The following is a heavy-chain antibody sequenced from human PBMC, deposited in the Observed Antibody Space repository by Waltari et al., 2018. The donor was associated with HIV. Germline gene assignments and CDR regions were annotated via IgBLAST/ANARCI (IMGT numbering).Heavy chain of an antibody. V-gene: IGHV2-70*01. CDR3: ARSYSGTYANLYYYYYGMDV. D-gene: IGHD1-26*01. J-gene: IGHJ6*02. CDR1: GFSLSTRGMC. CDR2: IDWDDDK. Sequence: QVTLRESGPALVKPTQTLTLTCTFSGFSLSTRGMCVSWIRQPPGKALEWLALIDWDDDKYYSTSLKTRLTISKDTSKNQVVLTVTNMDPVDTATYYCARSYSGTYANLYYYYYGMDVWGQGTTVTVSS.